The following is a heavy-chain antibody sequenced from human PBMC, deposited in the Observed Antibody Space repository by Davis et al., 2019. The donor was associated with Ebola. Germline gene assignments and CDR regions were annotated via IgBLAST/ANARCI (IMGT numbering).Heavy chain of an antibody. CDR2: IYHSGST. Sequence: PSETLSLTCAVSGGSISSSNWWSWVRQPPGKGLEWIGEIYHSGSTNYNPSLKSRVTISVGTSKNQFSLKLSSVTAADTAVYFCARMPLWLDGVFDYWGQGTLVTVSS. J-gene: IGHJ4*02. CDR3: ARMPLWLDGVFDY. V-gene: IGHV4-4*02. D-gene: IGHD6-19*01. CDR1: GGSISSSNW.